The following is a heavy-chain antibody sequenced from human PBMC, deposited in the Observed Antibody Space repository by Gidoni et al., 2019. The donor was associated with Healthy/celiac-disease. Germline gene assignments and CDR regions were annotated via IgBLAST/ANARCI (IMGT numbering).Heavy chain of an antibody. V-gene: IGHV1-69*02. Sequence: QVQLVQSGAEVKKPGSSVKVSCKASGGTFSSYTISWVRQAPGQGLEWMGRIIPILGIANYAQKFQGRVTITADKSTSTAYMELSSLRSEDTAVYYCASGGFGDPAPNYYYYGMDVWGQGTTVTVSS. CDR1: GGTFSSYT. J-gene: IGHJ6*02. CDR3: ASGGFGDPAPNYYYYGMDV. CDR2: IIPILGIA. D-gene: IGHD3-10*01.